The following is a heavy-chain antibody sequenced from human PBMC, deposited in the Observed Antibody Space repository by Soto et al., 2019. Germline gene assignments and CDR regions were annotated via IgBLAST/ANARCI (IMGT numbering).Heavy chain of an antibody. CDR2: VYYTGTT. J-gene: IGHJ4*02. V-gene: IGHV4-59*01. D-gene: IGHD6-13*01. CDR3: ARYVAAVPRAFDY. CDR1: GGSISSYF. Sequence: QVQLQESGPGLLKPSETLSLTCTVSGGSISSYFYIWVRQPPGKGLEWIGSVYYTGTTDYNPSLKGRVTISVDTPKPQFSLNLSSVTAADTAVYYCARYVAAVPRAFDYWGRGTLVTVSS.